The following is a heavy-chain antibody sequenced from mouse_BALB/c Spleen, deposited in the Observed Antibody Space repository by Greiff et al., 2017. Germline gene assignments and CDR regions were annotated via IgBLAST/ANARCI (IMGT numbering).Heavy chain of an antibody. CDR3: ARRDGYDDPWFAY. D-gene: IGHD2-14*01. V-gene: IGHV5-12-2*01. Sequence: DVMLVESGGGLVQPGGSLKLSCAASGFTFSSYTMSWVRQTPEKRLEWVAYISNGGGSTYYPDTVKGRFTISRDNAKNTLYLQMSSLKSEDTAMYYCARRDGYDDPWFAYWGQGTLVTVSA. CDR1: GFTFSSYT. J-gene: IGHJ3*01. CDR2: ISNGGGST.